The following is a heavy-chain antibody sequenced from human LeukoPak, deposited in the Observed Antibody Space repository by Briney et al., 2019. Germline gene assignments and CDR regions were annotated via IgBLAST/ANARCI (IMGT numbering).Heavy chain of an antibody. CDR3: ARDRARTYYYDSSGYYVGSAFDI. Sequence: PGGSLRLSCAASGFTFSSYSMNWVRQAPGKGLEWVSSISSSSYMYYADSVKGRFTISRENAKNSLYLQMNSLRAEDTAVYYCARDRARTYYYDSSGYYVGSAFDIWGQGTMVTVSS. D-gene: IGHD3-22*01. J-gene: IGHJ3*02. CDR1: GFTFSSYS. CDR2: ISSSSYM. V-gene: IGHV3-21*01.